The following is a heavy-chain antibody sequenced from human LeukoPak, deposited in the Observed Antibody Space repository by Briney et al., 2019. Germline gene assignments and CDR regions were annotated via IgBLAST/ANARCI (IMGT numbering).Heavy chain of an antibody. V-gene: IGHV4-39*07. CDR2: INHSGST. Sequence: SETLSLTCTVSGGSISSSSYYWSWIRQPPGKGLEWIGEINHSGSTNYNPSLKSRVTISVDTSKNQFSLKLSSVTAADTAVYYCARVVPVDTAMVLFDYWGQGTLVTVSS. J-gene: IGHJ4*02. D-gene: IGHD5-18*01. CDR3: ARVVPVDTAMVLFDY. CDR1: GGSISSSSYY.